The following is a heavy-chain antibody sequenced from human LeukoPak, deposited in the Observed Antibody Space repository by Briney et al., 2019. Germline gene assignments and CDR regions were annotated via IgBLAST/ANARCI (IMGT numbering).Heavy chain of an antibody. J-gene: IGHJ5*02. CDR3: ARGSSSEGWFDP. D-gene: IGHD6-6*01. Sequence: SVKVSCKASGGTFSSYAISWVRQAPGQGLQWMGRIIPFLGVANYAQKFQGRVTFTADKSMSTAYMEFSSLKSEDTAVYYCARGSSSEGWFDPWGQGTLVTVSS. V-gene: IGHV1-69*04. CDR1: GGTFSSYA. CDR2: IIPFLGVA.